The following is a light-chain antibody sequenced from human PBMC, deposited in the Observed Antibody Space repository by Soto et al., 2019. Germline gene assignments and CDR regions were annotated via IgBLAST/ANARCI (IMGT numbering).Light chain of an antibody. CDR2: GVT. Sequence: QSALTQPASVSGSPGQSITISCTGVSSDAGNYDLVSWYQQHPDKAPQLIIFGVTKRPSGVSNRFSGSKSGNTASLTISGLQTEDEADYYCCSYAGRSHYVFGTGTKVTVL. CDR1: SSDAGNYDL. V-gene: IGLV2-23*02. CDR3: CSYAGRSHYV. J-gene: IGLJ1*01.